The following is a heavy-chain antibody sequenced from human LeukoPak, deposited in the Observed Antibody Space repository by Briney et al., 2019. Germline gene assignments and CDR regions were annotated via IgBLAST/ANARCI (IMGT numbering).Heavy chain of an antibody. V-gene: IGHV3-23*01. Sequence: GGSLRLSCAASGFTFSHYAMTWVRQAPGKGLEWVSTVSGSGTNTLLAGFVQGRFTISRDNSKNTLYLQMNSLRAEDTAIFYCARSGTSMYHHSGMDVWGIGTTVTVSS. CDR3: ARSGTSMYHHSGMDV. J-gene: IGHJ6*04. D-gene: IGHD3-10*01. CDR1: GFTFSHYA. CDR2: VSGSGTNT.